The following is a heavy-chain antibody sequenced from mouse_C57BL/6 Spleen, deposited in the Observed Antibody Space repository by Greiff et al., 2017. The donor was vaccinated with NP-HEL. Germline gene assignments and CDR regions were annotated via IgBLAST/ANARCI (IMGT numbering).Heavy chain of an antibody. D-gene: IGHD2-4*01. Sequence: QVQLQQSGAELVKPGASVKISCKASGYAFSSYWMNWVKQRPGKGLEWIGQIYPGDGDTNYNGKFKGKGTLTADKSSSTAYMQLSSLTSEDSAVYFCARGGNYDYDGGFAYWGQGTLVTVSA. J-gene: IGHJ3*01. V-gene: IGHV1-80*01. CDR1: GYAFSSYW. CDR3: ARGGNYDYDGGFAY. CDR2: IYPGDGDT.